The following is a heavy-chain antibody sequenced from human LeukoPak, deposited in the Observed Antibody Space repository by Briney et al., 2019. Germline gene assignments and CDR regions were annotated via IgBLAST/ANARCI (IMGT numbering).Heavy chain of an antibody. CDR1: GFTFSSYA. J-gene: IGHJ4*02. D-gene: IGHD4-17*01. Sequence: GGSLRLSCAASGFTFSSYAMSWVRQAPGKGLEWVSAISGGGGSTYYADSVKGRFTISRDNSKNTLYLQMNSLRAEDTAVYYCAKDLDYGDYSGYWGQGTLVTVSS. CDR2: ISGGGGST. CDR3: AKDLDYGDYSGY. V-gene: IGHV3-23*01.